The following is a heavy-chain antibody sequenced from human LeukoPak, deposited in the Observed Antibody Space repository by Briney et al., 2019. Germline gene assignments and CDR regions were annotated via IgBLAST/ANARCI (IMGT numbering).Heavy chain of an antibody. CDR1: GFTFDDYA. CDR2: ITWDGGIS. D-gene: IGHD1-14*01. J-gene: IGHJ4*02. CDR3: ARGPGVRIDY. Sequence: GGSLRLSCAASGFTFDDYAMHWVRQAPGKGLEWISLITWDGGISYYVDSLKGRFTISRDNAKNSLYLQMNSLRAEDTAVYYCARGPGVRIDYWGQGTLVTVSS. V-gene: IGHV3-43D*03.